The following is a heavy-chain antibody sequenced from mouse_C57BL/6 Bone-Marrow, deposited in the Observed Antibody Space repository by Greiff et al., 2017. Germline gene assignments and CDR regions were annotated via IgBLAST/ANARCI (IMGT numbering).Heavy chain of an antibody. J-gene: IGHJ2*01. CDR2: IYPGDGDT. D-gene: IGHD1-1*01. V-gene: IGHV1-82*01. Sequence: QVQLQQSGPELVKPGASVKISCKASGYAFSSSWMNWVKQRPGKGLEWIGRIYPGDGDTNYNGKVKGKATLTADKSSSTAYMQLSSLTSEDSAVYFCARNDYGSRRDYWGQGTTLTVSS. CDR3: ARNDYGSRRDY. CDR1: GYAFSSSW.